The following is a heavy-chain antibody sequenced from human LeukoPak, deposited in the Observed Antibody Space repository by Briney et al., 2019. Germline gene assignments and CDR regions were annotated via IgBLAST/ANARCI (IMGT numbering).Heavy chain of an antibody. CDR2: ISSSSSYI. D-gene: IGHD3-10*01. CDR1: GFTFSSYS. CDR3: ARDGPDYYGSGSYYNPFDY. Sequence: GGSLRLSCAASGFTFSSYSMNWVRQAPGKGLEWVSSISSSSSYIYYADSVKGRFTISRDNAKNSLYLQMNSLRAEDTAVYYCARDGPDYYGSGSYYNPFDYWGQGTLVTVSS. V-gene: IGHV3-21*01. J-gene: IGHJ4*02.